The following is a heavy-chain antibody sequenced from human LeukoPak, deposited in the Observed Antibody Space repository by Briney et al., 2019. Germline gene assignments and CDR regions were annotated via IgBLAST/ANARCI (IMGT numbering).Heavy chain of an antibody. J-gene: IGHJ3*02. CDR1: GGSISSYY. Sequence: SETLSLTYTVSGGSISSYYWSWIRQPPGKGLEWIGYIYYSGSTNYNPSLKSRVTISVDTSKNQFSLKLSSVTAADTAVYYCARSIAFGYDAFDIWGQGTMVTVSS. D-gene: IGHD3-16*01. CDR3: ARSIAFGYDAFDI. V-gene: IGHV4-59*01. CDR2: IYYSGST.